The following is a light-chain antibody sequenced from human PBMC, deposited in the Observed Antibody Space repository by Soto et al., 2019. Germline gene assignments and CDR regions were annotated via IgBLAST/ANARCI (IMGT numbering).Light chain of an antibody. CDR3: SSYTSSSTLV. CDR1: SSDAGGYNY. V-gene: IGLV2-14*01. CDR2: DVI. Sequence: QSVLTQPASVSGSPGQSITISCTGTSSDAGGYNYVSWYQQHPGKAPKLMIYDVINRPSGVSNRFSGSKSGNTASLTISGLQAEDEADYYCSSYTSSSTLVFGTGTKVTV. J-gene: IGLJ1*01.